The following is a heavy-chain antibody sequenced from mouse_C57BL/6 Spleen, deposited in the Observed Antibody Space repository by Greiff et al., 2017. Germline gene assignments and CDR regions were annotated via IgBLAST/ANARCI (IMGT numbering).Heavy chain of an antibody. CDR1: GFTFSSYT. CDR3: RRSGNLFDY. Sequence: EVMLVESGGGLVKPGGSLKLSCAASGFTFSSYTMSWVRQTPEKRLEWVATISGGGGNTYYPASVKGRVNNSSDNAKNTLYLHMSSLRSEDTAVYYCRRSGNLFDYWGQGTTLTVSS. CDR2: ISGGGGNT. V-gene: IGHV5-9*01. D-gene: IGHD3-1*01. J-gene: IGHJ2*01.